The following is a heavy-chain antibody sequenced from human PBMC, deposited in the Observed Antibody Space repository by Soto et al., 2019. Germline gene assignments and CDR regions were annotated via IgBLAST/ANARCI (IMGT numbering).Heavy chain of an antibody. V-gene: IGHV1-69*01. D-gene: IGHD3-22*01. J-gene: IGHJ4*02. Sequence: QVILAQSGAEVKKPGSSVKVSCKVSGGSFSSFSINWVLQAPGQRFEWMGGIIPILGTANFTQKFKDRVTFTADESTATAYMTLSSLTSEDTAFYYCTSFDSNGYYPQNHYSGPGTQVTVSS. CDR3: TSFDSNGYYPQNHY. CDR2: IIPILGTA. CDR1: GGSFSSFS.